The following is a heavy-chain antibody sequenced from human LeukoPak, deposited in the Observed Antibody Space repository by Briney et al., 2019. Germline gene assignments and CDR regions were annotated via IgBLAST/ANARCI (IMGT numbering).Heavy chain of an antibody. D-gene: IGHD3-22*01. CDR3: ASSRYDSSGYYGIIGY. J-gene: IGHJ4*02. V-gene: IGHV3-21*01. CDR1: GFTFSSYS. Sequence: GGSLRLSCAASGFTFSSYSMNWVRQAPGKGLEWVSSISRSSNYKYYADSVKGRFTISRDNAKNSLYLQMNSLRAEDTALYYCASSRYDSSGYYGIIGYWGQGTLVTVSS. CDR2: ISRSSNYK.